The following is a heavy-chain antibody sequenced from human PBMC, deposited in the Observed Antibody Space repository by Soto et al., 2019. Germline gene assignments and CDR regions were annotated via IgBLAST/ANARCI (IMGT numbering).Heavy chain of an antibody. D-gene: IGHD3-3*01. CDR2: ISAYNGNT. J-gene: IGHJ4*02. CDR3: ARAPSLDYVDY. CDR1: GYTFTSYD. V-gene: IGHV1-18*01. Sequence: QVQLVQSGAEVKKPGASVKVSCKASGYTFTSYDISWVRQAPGEGLEWMGWISAYNGNTNYAQKLQGRVTMATDTSTTTAYMEVRSLRSDDTAVYYCARAPSLDYVDYWGQGTLVTVSS.